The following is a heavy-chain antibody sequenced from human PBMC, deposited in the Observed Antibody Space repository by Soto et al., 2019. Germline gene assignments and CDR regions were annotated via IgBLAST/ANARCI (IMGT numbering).Heavy chain of an antibody. Sequence: TSETLSLTCTVSGGSICSHYWSWVRQAPGKGLEWIGHIYYRGSTSYNPSLRSRSTISVDTSNNQFSLKLNSVTTADTAVYYCARDGREASGMDVWGQGTKVTVSS. D-gene: IGHD1-26*01. V-gene: IGHV4-59*11. CDR2: IYYRGST. CDR1: GGSICSHY. J-gene: IGHJ6*02. CDR3: ARDGREASGMDV.